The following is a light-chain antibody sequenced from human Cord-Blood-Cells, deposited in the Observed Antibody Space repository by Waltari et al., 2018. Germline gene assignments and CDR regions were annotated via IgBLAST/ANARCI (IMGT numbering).Light chain of an antibody. J-gene: IGLJ1*01. CDR3: SSYTSSSTLYV. Sequence: QSALTQPASVSGSPGQPITISSTGTSSHVGGANICPRYQPHPGTAPKHMIYDVSSRPSGVSNRFSGSKSGNTASLTISGLQAEDEADYYCSSYTSSSTLYVFGTGTKVTVL. CDR2: DVS. CDR1: SSHVGGANI. V-gene: IGLV2-14*01.